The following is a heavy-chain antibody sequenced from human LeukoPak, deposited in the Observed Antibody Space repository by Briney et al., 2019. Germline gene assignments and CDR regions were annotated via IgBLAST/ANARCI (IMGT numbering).Heavy chain of an antibody. Sequence: PSGTLSQTFTVSGGSISTYSWTWVRPPPGKGLEWIGSVVNTTTKYRPALRSRVAISVDTSKHQFFLGLESVTTADPAVYYCARDTTVASGMQFWGQGALVTVSS. D-gene: IGHD6-19*01. V-gene: IGHV4-59*12. CDR1: GGSISTYS. CDR2: VVNTTT. J-gene: IGHJ4*02. CDR3: ARDTTVASGMQF.